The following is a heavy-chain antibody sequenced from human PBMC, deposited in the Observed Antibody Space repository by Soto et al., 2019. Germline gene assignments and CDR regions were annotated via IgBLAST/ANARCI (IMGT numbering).Heavy chain of an antibody. CDR3: PRNSRGGYGMDV. CDR2: ISSSRSYL. Sequence: GTLRLPCAASGCTFSSYSVNWVRQAPGKGLEWVSSISSSRSYLYYADSVKGRFTMSRDNAKNSLYLQMNSLRAEDTAVYYSPRNSRGGYGMDVWGQVTRVTVSS. D-gene: IGHD2-21*01. V-gene: IGHV3-21*01. J-gene: IGHJ6*02. CDR1: GCTFSSYS.